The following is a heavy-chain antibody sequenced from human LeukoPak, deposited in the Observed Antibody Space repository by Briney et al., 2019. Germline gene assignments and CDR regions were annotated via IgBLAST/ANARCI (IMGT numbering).Heavy chain of an antibody. V-gene: IGHV4-59*01. J-gene: IGHJ4*02. CDR2: LHYSGST. CDR3: ARDSNGRYDFDH. D-gene: IGHD2-8*01. Sequence: PSETLSLTCAVSGGSPRTKYLTSSLQPPGKGLEWIGGYLHYSGSTNYNPSLKSRVTISVDTSKNQFSLKLSSVTAADTAVYYCARDSNGRYDFDHWVQGTLVTVSS. CDR1: GGSPRTKY.